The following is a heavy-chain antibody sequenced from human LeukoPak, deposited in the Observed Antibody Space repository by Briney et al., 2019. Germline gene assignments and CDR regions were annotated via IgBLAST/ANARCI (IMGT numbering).Heavy chain of an antibody. J-gene: IGHJ6*02. CDR3: AKDNYSGYSGEHGMDV. Sequence: PGGSLRLSCAASGFTVSSNYMSWVRQAPGKGLEWVSVIYSGGSTYYADSVKGRFTISRDNSKNTLYLQMNSLRAEDTAVYYCAKDNYSGYSGEHGMDVWGQGTTVTVSS. CDR1: GFTVSSNY. V-gene: IGHV3-53*01. CDR2: IYSGGST. D-gene: IGHD5-18*01.